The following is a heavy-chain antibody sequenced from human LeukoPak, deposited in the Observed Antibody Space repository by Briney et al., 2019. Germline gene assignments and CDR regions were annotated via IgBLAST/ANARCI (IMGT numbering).Heavy chain of an antibody. J-gene: IGHJ4*02. V-gene: IGHV1-69*02. CDR2: IIPILGIA. CDR1: GGTFSSYT. D-gene: IGHD2-2*02. Sequence: SVKVSCKASGGTFSSYTISWVRQAPGQGLEWMGRIIPILGIANYAQKFHGRVTLTADKSTSTAYMELSSLRSEDTAVYYCARQYCSSTSCYTDFDYWGQGTLVTVSS. CDR3: ARQYCSSTSCYTDFDY.